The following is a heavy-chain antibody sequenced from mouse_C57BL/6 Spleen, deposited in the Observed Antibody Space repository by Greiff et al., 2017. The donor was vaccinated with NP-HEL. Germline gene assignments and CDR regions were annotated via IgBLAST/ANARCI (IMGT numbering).Heavy chain of an antibody. Sequence: EVHLVESGGGLVQPGGSLKLSCAASGFTFSDYYMYWVRQTPEKRLEWVAYISNGGGSTYYPDTVKGRFTISRDNAKNTLYLQMSRLKSEDTAMYYCARQGYDLYYAMDYWGQGTSVTVSS. D-gene: IGHD2-3*01. CDR3: ARQGYDLYYAMDY. CDR2: ISNGGGST. V-gene: IGHV5-12*01. CDR1: GFTFSDYY. J-gene: IGHJ4*01.